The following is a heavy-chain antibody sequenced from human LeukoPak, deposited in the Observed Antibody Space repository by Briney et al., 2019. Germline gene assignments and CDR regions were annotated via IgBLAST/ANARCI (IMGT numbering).Heavy chain of an antibody. CDR2: INPNSGGT. J-gene: IGHJ6*03. CDR1: GYTFTGYY. Sequence: ASVKVSCKASGYTFTGYYMHWVRQAPGQGLEWMGWINPNSGGTNYAQKFQGRVTITADESTSTAYMELSSLRSEDTAVYYCAGGSEYYYYCYMDVWGKGTTVTISS. D-gene: IGHD1-26*01. V-gene: IGHV1-2*02. CDR3: AGGSEYYYYCYMDV.